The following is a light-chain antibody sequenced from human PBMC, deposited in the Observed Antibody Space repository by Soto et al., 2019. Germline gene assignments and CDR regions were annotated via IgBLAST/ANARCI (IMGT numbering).Light chain of an antibody. CDR1: SSDVGGYNY. Sequence: QSALTQPASVSGSPGQSITISCTGTSSDVGGYNYVSWYQHHPGKAPKLLIYDVSNRPSGVSNLFSASKSGNTASLTISGLQAEDEADYYCSSYTSSSTVVFGGGTQLTVL. V-gene: IGLV2-14*03. CDR2: DVS. J-gene: IGLJ2*01. CDR3: SSYTSSSTVV.